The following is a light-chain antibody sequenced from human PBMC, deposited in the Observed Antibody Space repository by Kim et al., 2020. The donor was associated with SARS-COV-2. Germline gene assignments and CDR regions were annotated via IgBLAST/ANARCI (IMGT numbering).Light chain of an antibody. Sequence: DIQMTQSPSTLSASVGDRVTITCRASQSISSRLAWYQQRPGKAPTLLIYKTSNLESGVPPRFSGSGSGAEFTLTISSLQPDDFATYYCQQYDSYSPTTFGQGTKVDIK. J-gene: IGKJ2*01. V-gene: IGKV1-5*03. CDR2: KTS. CDR3: QQYDSYSPTT. CDR1: QSISSR.